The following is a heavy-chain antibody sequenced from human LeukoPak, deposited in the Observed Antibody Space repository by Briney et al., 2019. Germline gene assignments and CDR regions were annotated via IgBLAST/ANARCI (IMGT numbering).Heavy chain of an antibody. V-gene: IGHV4-59*01. D-gene: IGHD3-22*01. CDR3: ARVGTMIVVDRGDAFDI. Sequence: SETLSLTCTVSGGSISSYYWSWIRQPPGKGLEWIGYIYYSGSTNYNPSLKSRVTISVDTSKNQFSLKLSSVTAADTAVYYCARVGTMIVVDRGDAFDIWGQGTMVTVSS. CDR1: GGSISSYY. CDR2: IYYSGST. J-gene: IGHJ3*02.